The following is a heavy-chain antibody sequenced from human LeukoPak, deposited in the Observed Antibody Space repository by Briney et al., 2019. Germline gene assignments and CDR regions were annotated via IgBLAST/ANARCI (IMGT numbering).Heavy chain of an antibody. CDR2: ISGSGGST. D-gene: IGHD3-16*01. CDR3: AKMWRVGGVTTLDY. V-gene: IGHV3-23*01. CDR1: GFTFSSYA. J-gene: IGHJ4*02. Sequence: PGGSLRLSCAASGFTFSSYAMSWVRQAPAKGLEWVSAISGSGGSTYYADSVKGRFTISRDNSKNTLYLQMNSLRAEDTAVYYCAKMWRVGGVTTLDYWGQGTLVTVDS.